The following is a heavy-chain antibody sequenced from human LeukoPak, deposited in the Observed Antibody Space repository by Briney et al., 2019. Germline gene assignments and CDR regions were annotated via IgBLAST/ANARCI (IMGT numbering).Heavy chain of an antibody. CDR2: ISSSSSTI. Sequence: PGGSLRLSCAASGFTFSSYSMNWVRQAPGKGLEWVSYISSSSSTIYYADSVKGRFTISRDNAKNSLYLQMNSLRAEDTAVYYCARDIWITGTTGNWFDPWGQGTLVTVSS. J-gene: IGHJ5*02. V-gene: IGHV3-48*01. CDR3: ARDIWITGTTGNWFDP. D-gene: IGHD1-20*01. CDR1: GFTFSSYS.